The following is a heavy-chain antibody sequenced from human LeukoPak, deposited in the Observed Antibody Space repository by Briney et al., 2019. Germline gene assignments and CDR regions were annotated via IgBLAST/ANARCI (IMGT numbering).Heavy chain of an antibody. J-gene: IGHJ6*03. V-gene: IGHV1-2*02. CDR3: ARLITMIEPGNYYYYYYMDV. CDR1: GYTFTDSD. D-gene: IGHD3-22*01. Sequence: ASLKVSCKASGYTFTDSDIHWVRQAPGQGVQWMGWIKPNSGETRYTQKFQGRVTMTTDTSISTAYMELSRLTSDDTAVYYCARLITMIEPGNYYYYYYMDVWGKGTAVSVSS. CDR2: IKPNSGET.